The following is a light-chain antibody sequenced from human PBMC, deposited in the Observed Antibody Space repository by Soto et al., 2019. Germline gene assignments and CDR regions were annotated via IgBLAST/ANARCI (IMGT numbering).Light chain of an antibody. CDR2: SNT. Sequence: QSVLTQPPSVSGAPGQRVTISCTGTFSNIGAGYAVHWFQHLPGAAPKLLIYSNTNRPSGVPDRFSASKSGTSASLTFAGLQTEDEADYFCQSYDISLSGWVFGGGTKLTVL. V-gene: IGLV1-40*01. CDR1: FSNIGAGYA. CDR3: QSYDISLSGWV. J-gene: IGLJ3*02.